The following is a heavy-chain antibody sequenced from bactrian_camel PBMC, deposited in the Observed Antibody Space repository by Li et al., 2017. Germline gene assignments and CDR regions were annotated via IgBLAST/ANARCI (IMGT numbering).Heavy chain of an antibody. CDR1: GFAFANYA. Sequence: VQLVESGGDLVQPGGSLRLSCRASGFAFANYAMTWVRHAPGKGFEWVSHINEGGDVTHYADSVKGRFTISRDNAKNTLYLQLNSLKTEDTAVYYCAAGGGSFGYWGQGTQVTVSS. CDR2: INEGGDVT. CDR3: AAGGGSFGY. D-gene: IGHD5*01. J-gene: IGHJ6*01. V-gene: IGHV3S36*01.